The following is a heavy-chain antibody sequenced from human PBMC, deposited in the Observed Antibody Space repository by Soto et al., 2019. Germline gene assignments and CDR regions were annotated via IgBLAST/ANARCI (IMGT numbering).Heavy chain of an antibody. J-gene: IGHJ4*02. D-gene: IGHD6-19*01. Sequence: SVKVSCKASGGTFSSYTISWVRQAPGQGLEWMGRIIPILGMANYAQKFQGRVTITADKSTSTAYMELSSLRSEDTAVYYCARDYSSGWYYYFDYWGQGTLVTVSS. CDR3: ARDYSSGWYYYFDY. CDR1: GGTFSSYT. V-gene: IGHV1-69*04. CDR2: IIPILGMA.